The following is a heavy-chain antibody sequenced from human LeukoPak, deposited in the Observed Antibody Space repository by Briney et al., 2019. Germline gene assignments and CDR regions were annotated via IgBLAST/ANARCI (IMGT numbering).Heavy chain of an antibody. D-gene: IGHD3-10*01. CDR2: ISSSSSTI. J-gene: IGHJ6*03. V-gene: IGHV3-48*01. CDR1: GFTFSSYS. CDR3: ARQSPVYYGSGSYHYYYYYYMDV. Sequence: PGGSLRLSCAASGFTFSSYSMNWVRQAPGKGLEWVSYISSSSSTIYYADSVKGRFTISRDNAKNTLYLQMNSLRAEDTAVYYCARQSPVYYGSGSYHYYYYYYMDVWGKGTTVTISS.